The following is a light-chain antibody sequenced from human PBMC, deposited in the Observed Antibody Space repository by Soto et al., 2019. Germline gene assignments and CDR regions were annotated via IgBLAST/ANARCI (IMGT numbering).Light chain of an antibody. CDR2: AAS. V-gene: IGKV1-27*01. CDR1: XXIXNY. J-gene: IGKJ4*01. CDR3: QGYNSAHLS. Sequence: QMTQSPSSLSASVGDRVTITCRASXXIXNYLGWHQQKPGKVPKLLIYAASTLQPGVPSRFNGSGSGTDFTLTINNLQPEDVATYYCQGYNSAHLSFGGGTKVETK.